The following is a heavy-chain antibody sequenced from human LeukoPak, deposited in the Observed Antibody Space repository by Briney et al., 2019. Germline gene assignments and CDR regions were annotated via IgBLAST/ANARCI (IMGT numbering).Heavy chain of an antibody. D-gene: IGHD3-10*01. CDR2: VSSSGGTV. CDR3: ASVRVAGTGY. CDR1: GFTFSSYE. V-gene: IGHV3-48*03. J-gene: IGHJ4*02. Sequence: PGGSLRPSWAASGFTFSSYEMNWVRQAPGKGLEWVSYVSSSGGTVYYADSVKGRFTISRDNAKNSLYLQMNSLRAEDTAVYYCASVRVAGTGYWGQGSLVSVSS.